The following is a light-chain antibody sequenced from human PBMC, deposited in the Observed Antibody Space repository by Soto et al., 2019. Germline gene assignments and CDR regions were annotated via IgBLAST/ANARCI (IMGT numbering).Light chain of an antibody. V-gene: IGKV1-27*01. CDR2: SAS. CDR3: QRYNSVHFT. CDR1: QDISNF. Sequence: DIQMTQSPSSLYASVGDRVTITCRASQDISNFLVWFQQKPGKVPNVLIYSASTLQSGVPSRFSGSGSGIDFTLTISRLKTEDVETYFCQRYNSVHFTGGPGTTVDIK. J-gene: IGKJ3*01.